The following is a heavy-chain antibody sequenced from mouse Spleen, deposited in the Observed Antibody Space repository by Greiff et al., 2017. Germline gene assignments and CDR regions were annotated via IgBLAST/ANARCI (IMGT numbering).Heavy chain of an antibody. CDR3: ARHYDGYHLFAY. J-gene: IGHJ3*01. V-gene: IGHV5-9-3*01. CDR1: GFTFSSYA. Sequence: EVKLMESGGGLVKPGGSLKLSCAASGFTFSSYAMSWVRQTPEKRLEWVATISSGGSYTYYPDSVKGRFTISRDNAKNTLYLQMSSLRSEDTAMYYCARHYDGYHLFAYWGQGTLVTVSA. CDR2: ISSGGSYT. D-gene: IGHD2-3*01.